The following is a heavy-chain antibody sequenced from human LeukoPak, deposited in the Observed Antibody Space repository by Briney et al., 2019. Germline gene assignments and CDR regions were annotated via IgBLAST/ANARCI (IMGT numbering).Heavy chain of an antibody. CDR3: ARVLGGVIYWYFDL. D-gene: IGHD2-8*01. V-gene: IGHV4-59*01. Sequence: SETLSLTCTVSGGSISSYYWSWIRQPPGKGLEWIGYIYYSGSTNYNPSLKSRVTISVDTSKNQFSLKLSSVTAADTAVYYCARVLGGVIYWYFDLWGRGTLVTVSS. CDR2: IYYSGST. CDR1: GGSISSYY. J-gene: IGHJ2*01.